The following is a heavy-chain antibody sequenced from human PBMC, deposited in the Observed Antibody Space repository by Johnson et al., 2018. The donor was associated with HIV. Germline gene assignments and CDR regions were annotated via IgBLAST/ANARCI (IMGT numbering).Heavy chain of an antibody. CDR3: ARGGKAAFDI. V-gene: IGHV3-64*01. CDR1: GFTFSTYA. Sequence: VQVVESGGGLVQPGGSLRLSCTASGFTFSTYAMHWVRQAPGKGLEYVSAISNNGGSTYYANSVKGRFTISTDNSKNTLYLQMGSLRAEDMAVYYCARGGKAAFDIWGQGTMVTVSS. J-gene: IGHJ3*02. CDR2: ISNNGGST.